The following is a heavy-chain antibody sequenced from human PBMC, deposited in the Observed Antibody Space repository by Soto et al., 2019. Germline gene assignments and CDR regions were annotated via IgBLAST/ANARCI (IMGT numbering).Heavy chain of an antibody. D-gene: IGHD2-21*01. CDR2: INSDGSST. CDR3: ARVMDRHAGDYAFDI. J-gene: IGHJ3*02. CDR1: GFTFSSYW. V-gene: IGHV3-74*01. Sequence: GGSLRLSCAASGFTFSSYWMHWVRQAPGKGLVWVSRINSDGSSTSYADSVKGRFTISRDNAKNTLYLQMNSLRAEDTAGYYCARVMDRHAGDYAFDIWGQGTMVTVSS.